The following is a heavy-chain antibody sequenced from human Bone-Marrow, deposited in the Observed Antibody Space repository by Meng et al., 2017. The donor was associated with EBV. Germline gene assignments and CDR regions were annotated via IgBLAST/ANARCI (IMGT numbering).Heavy chain of an antibody. Sequence: QVKLLESGGGVVQPGRSLCLSCAASGFSFSGYGMFWVRQAPGKGPEWVAIIPSDGNIYYADSVKGRFTISRDNSKNTLYLQMNSPRGEDTAVYYCARDLSGRFDPWGQGTLVTVSS. CDR2: IPSDGNI. CDR3: ARDLSGRFDP. J-gene: IGHJ5*02. D-gene: IGHD1-14*01. CDR1: GFSFSGYG. V-gene: IGHV3-30*03.